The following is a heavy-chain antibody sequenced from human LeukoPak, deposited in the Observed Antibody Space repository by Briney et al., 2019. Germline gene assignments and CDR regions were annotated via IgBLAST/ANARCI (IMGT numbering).Heavy chain of an antibody. CDR2: IYYSGRT. D-gene: IGHD2-2*01. V-gene: IGHV4-31*03. J-gene: IGHJ4*02. CDR1: GGSISSGGYY. CDR3: PRGVVPAAQNYYFDY. Sequence: SETLSLTCTVSGGSISSGGYYWSWIRQHPGKGLEWIGYIYYSGRTYYNPSPTIRVTISVHTSKNHFSLKLSSVTAAAPAVYSCPRGVVPAAQNYYFDYWGPGTLVTASS.